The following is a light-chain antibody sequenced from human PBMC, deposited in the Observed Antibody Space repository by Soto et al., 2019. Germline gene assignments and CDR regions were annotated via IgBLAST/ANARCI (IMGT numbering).Light chain of an antibody. CDR2: KAS. J-gene: IGKJ2*01. CDR1: QSISSW. CDR3: QQYNSYYT. V-gene: IGKV1-5*03. Sequence: DIQMTQSPSTLSASVGDRVTITCRASQSISSWLAWYQQKPGKAPKLLIYKASSLESEVPSRFSGSGSGTEFTLTISSLQPDDVATDYGQQYNSYYTFGQGTKLEIK.